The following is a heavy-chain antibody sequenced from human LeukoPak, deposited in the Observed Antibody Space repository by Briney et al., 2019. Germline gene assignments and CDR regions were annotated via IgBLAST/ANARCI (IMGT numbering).Heavy chain of an antibody. Sequence: SETLSLTCTVSGGSISSYYWSWIRQPPGKGLEWIGYIYYSGSTNYSPFLKSRVTISLDTSKKQFSLRLSSVTAADTAVYYCAREGGYCSGGSCYHFDYWGQGTLVTVSS. J-gene: IGHJ4*02. CDR3: AREGGYCSGGSCYHFDY. V-gene: IGHV4-59*01. CDR2: IYYSGST. D-gene: IGHD2-15*01. CDR1: GGSISSYY.